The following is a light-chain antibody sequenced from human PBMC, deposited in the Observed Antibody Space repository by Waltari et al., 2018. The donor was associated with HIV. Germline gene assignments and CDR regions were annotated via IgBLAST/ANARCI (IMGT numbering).Light chain of an antibody. Sequence: QSVLTQPPSVSGAPGQRVTISCTGSNTNIRAGYDVPWYQQVPGRAPKLLIYDNTNRPSGVPDRFSGYKSGTSAALAITGLQAVDETDYYCQSFDTSLSASVFGTGTRVTVL. V-gene: IGLV1-40*01. CDR1: NTNIRAGYD. CDR3: QSFDTSLSASV. J-gene: IGLJ1*01. CDR2: DNT.